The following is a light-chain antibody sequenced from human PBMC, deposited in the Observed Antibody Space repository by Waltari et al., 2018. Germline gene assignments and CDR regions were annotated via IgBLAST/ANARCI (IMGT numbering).Light chain of an antibody. J-gene: IGKJ1*01. CDR1: QSVRRA. CDR2: GAS. CDR3: QHYLRLPVT. Sequence: EIVLTQSPGTLSLSLGERATLSCRASQSVRRALAWYQKKTGQAPRLLIYGASTRATGIPDRFSGSGSGTDFSLTISRLEPDDFAVYYCQHYLRLPVTFGQGTTVEI. V-gene: IGKV3-20*01.